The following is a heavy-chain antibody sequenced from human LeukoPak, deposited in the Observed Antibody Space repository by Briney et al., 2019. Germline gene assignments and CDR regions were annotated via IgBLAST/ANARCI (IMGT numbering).Heavy chain of an antibody. D-gene: IGHD3-10*01. J-gene: IGHJ5*02. Sequence: ASVKVSFKASGYTFTSYGISWVRQAPGQGLEWMGWISAYNGNTNYAQKLQGRVTMTTDTSTSTAYMELRSLRSDDTAVYYCARVVRGDYVLSDWFDPWGQGTLVTVSS. CDR3: ARVVRGDYVLSDWFDP. CDR2: ISAYNGNT. V-gene: IGHV1-18*01. CDR1: GYTFTSYG.